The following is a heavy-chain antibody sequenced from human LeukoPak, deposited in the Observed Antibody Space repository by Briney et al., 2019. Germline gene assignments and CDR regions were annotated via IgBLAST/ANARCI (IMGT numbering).Heavy chain of an antibody. V-gene: IGHV5-51*01. J-gene: IGHJ4*02. Sequence: GESLKISCKGSGYAFSNSWIGWVRQMPGKGLEWMGIIYPGDSDTRYSPSFQGQVTISADKSISTAYLQWSSLKASDTAMYYCARQLRSYDILTGFYDTPTIDYWGQGTLVTVSS. CDR2: IYPGDSDT. CDR3: ARQLRSYDILTGFYDTPTIDY. CDR1: GYAFSNSW. D-gene: IGHD3-9*01.